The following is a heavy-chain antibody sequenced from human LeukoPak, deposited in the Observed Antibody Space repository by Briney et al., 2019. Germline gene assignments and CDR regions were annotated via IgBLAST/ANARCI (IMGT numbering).Heavy chain of an antibody. CDR2: MNSDGTTT. Sequence: AGGSLRLSCAASGFTFSDHWMHWVRQVPVKGLLWVARMNSDGTTTNYADSVKGRFTISRDNAENTLFLQMNSLGADDTAVYYCARASWYRSDYWGQGTLVTVSS. D-gene: IGHD6-13*01. V-gene: IGHV3-74*01. J-gene: IGHJ4*02. CDR1: GFTFSDHW. CDR3: ARASWYRSDY.